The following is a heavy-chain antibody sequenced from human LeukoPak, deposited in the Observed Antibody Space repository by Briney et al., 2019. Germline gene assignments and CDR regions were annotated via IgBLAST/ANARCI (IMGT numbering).Heavy chain of an antibody. D-gene: IGHD6-19*01. CDR3: AKDLYSSGFDY. CDR2: IYSGGST. CDR1: GFTVSSNY. V-gene: IGHV3-53*05. Sequence: GGSLRLSCAASGFTVSSNYMSWVRQAPGKGLEWVSVIYSGGSTYYADSVKGRFTISRDNSKSTLYLRMNSLRAEDTAVYYCAKDLYSSGFDYWGQGTLVTVSS. J-gene: IGHJ4*02.